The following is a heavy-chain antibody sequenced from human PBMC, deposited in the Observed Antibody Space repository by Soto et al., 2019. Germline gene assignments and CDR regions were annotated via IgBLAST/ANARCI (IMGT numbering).Heavy chain of an antibody. D-gene: IGHD3-3*01. CDR3: ARGTYYDHLRAFDI. J-gene: IGHJ3*02. Sequence: QVQLVQSGAEVKKPGSSVKVSCKASGGTFSSYTISWVRQAPGQGLEWMGRIIPILGIANYAQKFQGRVPITADKSTSTAYMELSSLRSEDTAVYYCARGTYYDHLRAFDIWGQGTMVTVSS. V-gene: IGHV1-69*02. CDR1: GGTFSSYT. CDR2: IIPILGIA.